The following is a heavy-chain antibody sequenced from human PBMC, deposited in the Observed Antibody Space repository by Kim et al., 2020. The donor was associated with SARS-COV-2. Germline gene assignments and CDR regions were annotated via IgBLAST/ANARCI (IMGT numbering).Heavy chain of an antibody. CDR2: IIPIFGTA. Sequence: SVKVSCKASGGTFSSYAISWVRQAPGQGLEWMGGIIPIFGTANYAQKFQGRVTITADESTSTAYMELSSLRSEDTAVYYCARDNHMITFGGVIVTNWFDPWGQGTLVTVSS. CDR1: GGTFSSYA. D-gene: IGHD3-16*02. CDR3: ARDNHMITFGGVIVTNWFDP. V-gene: IGHV1-69*13. J-gene: IGHJ5*02.